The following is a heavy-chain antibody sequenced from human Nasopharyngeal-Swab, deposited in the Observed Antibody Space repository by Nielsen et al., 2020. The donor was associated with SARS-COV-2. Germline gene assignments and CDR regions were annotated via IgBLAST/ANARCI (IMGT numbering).Heavy chain of an antibody. J-gene: IGHJ5*02. CDR1: GGSISRCA. V-gene: IGHV3-30*02. CDR2: RRNDGSKN. Sequence: GGSLTLSCAASGGSISRCAVHWGRQGPGKGLEWVGSRRNDGSKNYHADAVKGRFTILRDDTKKTLYLLMNSLRPADTAVYYCAKERVESDGSGYWHPWGQGTLVTVSS. D-gene: IGHD3-22*01. CDR3: AKERVESDGSGYWHP.